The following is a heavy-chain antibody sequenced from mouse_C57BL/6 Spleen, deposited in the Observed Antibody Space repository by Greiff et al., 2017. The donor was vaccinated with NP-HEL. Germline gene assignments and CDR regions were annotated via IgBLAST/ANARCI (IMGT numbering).Heavy chain of an antibody. J-gene: IGHJ4*01. V-gene: IGHV5-4*01. Sequence: EVQLQESGGGLVKPGGSLKLSCAASGFTFSSYAMSWVRQTPEKRLEWVATISDGGSYTYYPDNVKGRFTISRDNAKNNLYLQMSHLKSEDTAVYYCAKESCDGSSSYAVDYWGQGTSVTVSS. CDR2: ISDGGSYT. CDR1: GFTFSSYA. CDR3: AKESCDGSSSYAVDY. D-gene: IGHD1-1*01.